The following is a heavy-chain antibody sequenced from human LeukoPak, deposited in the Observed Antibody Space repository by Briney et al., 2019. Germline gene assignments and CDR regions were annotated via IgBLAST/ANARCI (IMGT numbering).Heavy chain of an antibody. V-gene: IGHV3-66*01. Sequence: QTGGSLRLSCAASGFTVSSNYMSWVRQAPGKGLEWVSVIYSGGSTYYADSVKGRFTISRDNSKNTLYLQMNSLRAEDTAVYYCARGPSGSYSEYFQHWGQGTLVTVSS. CDR3: ARGPSGSYSEYFQH. D-gene: IGHD1-26*01. CDR2: IYSGGST. J-gene: IGHJ1*01. CDR1: GFTVSSNY.